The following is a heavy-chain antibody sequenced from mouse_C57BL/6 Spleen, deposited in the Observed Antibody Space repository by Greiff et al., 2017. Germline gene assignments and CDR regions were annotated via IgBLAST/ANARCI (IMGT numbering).Heavy chain of an antibody. CDR2: INPSTGGT. CDR3: ARENYVGPAWFAY. D-gene: IGHD1-1*01. V-gene: IGHV1-42*01. J-gene: IGHJ3*01. CDR1: GYSFTGYY. Sequence: VQLQQSGPELVKPGASVKISCKASGYSFTGYYMNWVKQSPEKSLEWIGEINPSTGGTNYNQKFKAKATLTVDKSSSTAYKQRKSLTSEDSAVYYFARENYVGPAWFAYWGQGTLVTVSA.